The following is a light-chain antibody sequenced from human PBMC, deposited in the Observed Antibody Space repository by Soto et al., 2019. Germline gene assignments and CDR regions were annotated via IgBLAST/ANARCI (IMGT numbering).Light chain of an antibody. CDR3: QLYNNCPPLFA. Sequence: IVVAQFPATLSVSPGERVTLSCRASQNIKTNLAWYQQKPGLAPRLLIFDASTRATGIPERFSASGSGTEFALPISSLQPADLAIDYCQLYNNCPPLFAFGPGTKVDIK. CDR1: QNIKTN. J-gene: IGKJ3*01. CDR2: DAS. V-gene: IGKV3-15*01.